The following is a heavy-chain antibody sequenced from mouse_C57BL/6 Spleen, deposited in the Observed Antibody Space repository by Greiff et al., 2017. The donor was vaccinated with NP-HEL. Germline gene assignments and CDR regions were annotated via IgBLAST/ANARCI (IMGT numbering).Heavy chain of an antibody. CDR3: ARGCVKDAMDY. CDR2: FNPSSGYT. Sequence: QVQLQQSGAELAKPGASVSLSCKASGYTFTSYWMHWVNQRPGQGMVWIGYFNPSSGYTKYNQKFKDKTKLTPDKSSSTAYMQLGSLTYEDSAVYYCARGCVKDAMDYWGQGTSVTVSS. D-gene: IGHD3-3*01. CDR1: GYTFTSYW. V-gene: IGHV1-7*01. J-gene: IGHJ4*01.